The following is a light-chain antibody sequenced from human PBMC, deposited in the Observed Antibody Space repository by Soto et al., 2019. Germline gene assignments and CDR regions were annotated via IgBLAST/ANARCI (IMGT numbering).Light chain of an antibody. CDR2: GAS. Sequence: EIVMTQSPATLSVSLGERATLSCRASQSVSSNLAWYQQKPGQAPRLLIYGASTRASGVPARFSGSGAGIVFSLISSSLQYEDFAVYYCQQYNDWWTFGQGTKVEIK. J-gene: IGKJ1*01. CDR3: QQYNDWWT. CDR1: QSVSSN. V-gene: IGKV3-15*01.